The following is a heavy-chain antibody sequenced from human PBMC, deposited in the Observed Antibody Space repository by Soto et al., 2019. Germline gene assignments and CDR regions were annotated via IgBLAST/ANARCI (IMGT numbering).Heavy chain of an antibody. J-gene: IGHJ6*02. CDR3: TGITWFRGMDV. CDR2: TYYKSKWNN. Sequence: SQTRSVTCVISGKGVCSDSDGWNWIKQSPSRGLEWLGRTYYKSKWNNDYALSVKSRITINPDTSKNQFSLHLYSVTPEDTAVYSCTGITWFRGMDVWGQGTPVTVSS. V-gene: IGHV6-1*01. CDR1: GKGVCSDSDG. D-gene: IGHD3-10*01.